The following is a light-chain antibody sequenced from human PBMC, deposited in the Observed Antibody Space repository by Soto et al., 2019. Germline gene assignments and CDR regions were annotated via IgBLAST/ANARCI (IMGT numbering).Light chain of an antibody. CDR3: CSYADNTDYV. CDR2: EVT. Sequence: QSVLTQPPSASGSLGQSVTISCTGTSSDVGAYNYVSWYQQHPGKAPKLMIYEVTRRPSGVPDRFSGSKSGNTASLNVSGLQAEDEADYYCCSYADNTDYVVGTGTKLTVL. CDR1: SSDVGAYNY. V-gene: IGLV2-8*01. J-gene: IGLJ1*01.